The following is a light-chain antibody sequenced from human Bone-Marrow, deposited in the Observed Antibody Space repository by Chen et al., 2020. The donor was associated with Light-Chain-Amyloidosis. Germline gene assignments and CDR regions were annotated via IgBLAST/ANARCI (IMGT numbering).Light chain of an antibody. CDR1: SGSIATNY. Sequence: NFMLTQPHSVSESPGKTVIISCTRSSGSIATNYVQWYQQRPGSSPTTVFYEDDQRPSGFPDRFSGSLDRSSNSASLASSGLKTEDEADYYCQSYQGSSQGVFGGGTKLTVL. CDR2: EDD. J-gene: IGLJ3*02. V-gene: IGLV6-57*01. CDR3: QSYQGSSQGV.